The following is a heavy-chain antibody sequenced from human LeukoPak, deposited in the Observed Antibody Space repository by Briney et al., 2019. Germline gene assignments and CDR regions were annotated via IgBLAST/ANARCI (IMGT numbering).Heavy chain of an antibody. V-gene: IGHV3-23*01. D-gene: IGHD3-9*01. CDR2: ISGSGSST. J-gene: IGHJ4*02. CDR3: AKSPLDYDILTGYCDF. Sequence: PGGSLRLSCAASGFTFSSHAMSWVRQAPGKGLEWVSAISGSGSSTYYADSVKGRFTISRDNSKKTLFLQMNSLRAEDTAVYYCAKSPLDYDILTGYCDFWGQGTLVTVSS. CDR1: GFTFSSHA.